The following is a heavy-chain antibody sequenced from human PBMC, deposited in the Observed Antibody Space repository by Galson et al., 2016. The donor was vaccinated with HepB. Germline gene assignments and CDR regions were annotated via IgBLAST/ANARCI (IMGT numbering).Heavy chain of an antibody. CDR1: GFTFGTFG. V-gene: IGHV3-33*01. CDR2: IWYDGSNK. CDR3: ARDPGRFGIYHLFTDH. D-gene: IGHD2-21*01. Sequence: SLRLSCAAAGFTFGTFGMHWVRQAPGKGLEWVAVIWYDGSNKYYADSVRGRFTISRDNSKNTLYLQMNSLSAEDTAVYHCARDPGRFGIYHLFTDHWGQGTLVTVSS. J-gene: IGHJ4*02.